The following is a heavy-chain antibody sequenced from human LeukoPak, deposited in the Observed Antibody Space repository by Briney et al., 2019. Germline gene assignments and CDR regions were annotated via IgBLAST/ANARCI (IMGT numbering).Heavy chain of an antibody. CDR3: AREPEGLTTESH. V-gene: IGHV1-69*04. CDR2: IILILDIA. Sequence: GSSVKVSCKTSGGTFNNDIIGWVRQAPGQGLEWVGTIILILDIANYAQKFQGRVAITADTSTSTAYMELSDLGSEDTAVYFCAREPEGLTTESHWGQGTLVTVSS. D-gene: IGHD1-14*01. CDR1: GGTFNNDI. J-gene: IGHJ4*02.